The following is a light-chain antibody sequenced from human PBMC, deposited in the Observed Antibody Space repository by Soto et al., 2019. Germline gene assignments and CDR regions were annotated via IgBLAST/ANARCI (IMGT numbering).Light chain of an antibody. V-gene: IGKV3-15*01. Sequence: IVMTQSPDILAVSPGETVTLSCRASQSLSDNLAWYQQKPGQAPRLLIFRASSRASGVPARFSGGGSGTEFTLTISNLQYEDFEVYYCPQYGHWTPWTFGPGTKVDIQ. J-gene: IGKJ1*01. CDR1: QSLSDN. CDR3: PQYGHWTPWT. CDR2: RAS.